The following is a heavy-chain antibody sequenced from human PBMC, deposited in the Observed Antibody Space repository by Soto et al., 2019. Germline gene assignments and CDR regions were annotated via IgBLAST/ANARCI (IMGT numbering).Heavy chain of an antibody. Sequence: PSQTLSLTCAISGDSVSSNSATWNWIRLSPSGGLEWLARTYYRSRWYNDYAVSVRSRITVNPDTSKNQFSLQLTSVTPEDTAVYYCAGTTSHQWYYMDVWGKGTTVTASS. V-gene: IGHV6-1*01. CDR2: TYYRSRWYN. D-gene: IGHD1-7*01. CDR3: AGTTSHQWYYMDV. CDR1: GDSVSSNSAT. J-gene: IGHJ6*03.